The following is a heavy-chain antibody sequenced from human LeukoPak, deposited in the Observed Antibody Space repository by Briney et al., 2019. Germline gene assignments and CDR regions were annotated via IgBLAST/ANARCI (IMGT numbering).Heavy chain of an antibody. CDR3: ANGYSSGWYYHDY. CDR2: IRYDGSNK. V-gene: IGHV3-30*02. Sequence: PGGSLRLSCAASGFTFSSYGMHWVRQAPGKGLEWVAFIRYDGSNKYYADSVKGRFTISRDNSKNTLYLQMNSLRAEDTAVYYCANGYSSGWYYHDYWGQGTLVTVSS. J-gene: IGHJ4*02. D-gene: IGHD6-19*01. CDR1: GFTFSSYG.